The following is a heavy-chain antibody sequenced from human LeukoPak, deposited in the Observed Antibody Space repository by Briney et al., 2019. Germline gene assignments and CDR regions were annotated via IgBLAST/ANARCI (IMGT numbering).Heavy chain of an antibody. CDR3: ATHYDILTGYLRPDYYYYGMDV. V-gene: IGHV4-59*04. J-gene: IGHJ6*02. CDR1: GGSISSYY. Sequence: SETLSLTCTVSGGSISSYYWSWIRQPPGKGLEWIGSIYHSGSTYYNPSLKSRVTISVDTSKNQFSLKLSSVTAADTAVYYCATHYDILTGYLRPDYYYYGMDVWGQGTTVTVSS. CDR2: IYHSGST. D-gene: IGHD3-9*01.